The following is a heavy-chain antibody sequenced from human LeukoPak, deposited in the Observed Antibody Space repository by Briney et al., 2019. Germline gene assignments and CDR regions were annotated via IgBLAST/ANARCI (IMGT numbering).Heavy chain of an antibody. J-gene: IGHJ4*02. D-gene: IGHD3-22*01. Sequence: VGSLRLSCAASGFPFSSYEMNWVRQAPGKGLEWLSYISSSGSTIYYADSVKGRFTISRDNAKNSLYLQMNSLRAEDTAVYYCARDRRDYYDSSSYYFFDYWGQGTLVTVSS. CDR3: ARDRRDYYDSSSYYFFDY. CDR1: GFPFSSYE. V-gene: IGHV3-48*03. CDR2: ISSSGSTI.